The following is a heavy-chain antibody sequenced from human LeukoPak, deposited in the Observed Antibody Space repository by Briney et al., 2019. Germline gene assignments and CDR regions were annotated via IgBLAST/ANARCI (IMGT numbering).Heavy chain of an antibody. D-gene: IGHD3-22*01. J-gene: IGHJ3*02. Sequence: GGSLRLSCAASGFTFSSYAMSWVRQAPGKGLEWVSTISNSGGTTYYADSVKGRFTISRDDSENTLYLQMNSLRAEDTAVYYCARDDSSGYYGDHDAFDIWGQGTMVTVSS. CDR1: GFTFSSYA. CDR2: ISNSGGTT. CDR3: ARDDSSGYYGDHDAFDI. V-gene: IGHV3-23*01.